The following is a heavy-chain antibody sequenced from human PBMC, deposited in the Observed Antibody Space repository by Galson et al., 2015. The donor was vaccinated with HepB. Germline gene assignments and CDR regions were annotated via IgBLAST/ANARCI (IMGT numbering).Heavy chain of an antibody. CDR1: GFTFSDYY. J-gene: IGHJ3*02. CDR2: ISSSSSYT. V-gene: IGHV3-11*06. Sequence: SLRLSCAASGFTFSDYYMSWIRQAPGKGLEWVSYISSSSSYTNYADSVKGRFTISRDNAKNSLYLQMNSLRAEDTAVYYCAGTYYYDSSGYFAAFDIWGQGTMVTVSS. CDR3: AGTYYYDSSGYFAAFDI. D-gene: IGHD3-22*01.